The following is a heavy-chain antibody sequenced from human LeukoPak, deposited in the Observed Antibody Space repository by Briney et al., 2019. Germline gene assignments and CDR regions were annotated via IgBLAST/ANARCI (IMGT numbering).Heavy chain of an antibody. CDR3: ARRIAAAGSFDY. V-gene: IGHV3-23*01. Sequence: GGSLRLSCAASGFTFSSYAMSWVRQAPGKGLEWVSAISGSGGSTYYADSVKGRFTISRDNSKNTLYLQMNSLRAEDTAVYYCARRIAAAGSFDYWGQGTLVTVSS. D-gene: IGHD6-13*01. CDR2: ISGSGGST. CDR1: GFTFSSYA. J-gene: IGHJ4*02.